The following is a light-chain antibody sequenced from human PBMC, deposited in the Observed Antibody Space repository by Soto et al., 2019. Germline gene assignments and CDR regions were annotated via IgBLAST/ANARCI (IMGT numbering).Light chain of an antibody. CDR1: QIISSW. V-gene: IGKV1-5*01. CDR2: EAS. CDR3: EQYKNHGWT. Sequence: DIQMTQSPSTLSASVGDRVTITCRASQIISSWLAWYQQKPGTAPKLLIYEASSLESGVPSRFSGSGYGTEFTLTIISLKPDDFAPYYCEQYKNHGWTFGQGTKMVIK. J-gene: IGKJ1*01.